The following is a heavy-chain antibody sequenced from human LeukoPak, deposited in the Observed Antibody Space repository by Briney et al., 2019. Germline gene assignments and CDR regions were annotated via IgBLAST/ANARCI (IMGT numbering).Heavy chain of an antibody. CDR1: GGSISTYY. CDR2: IYYSGST. CDR3: ARVTRGYNYGSDY. Sequence: SETLSLTCTVSGGSISTYYWSWIRQPPGKGLEWIGYIYYSGSTNYSPSHKSRVTISVDTSKNQFSLKLSSVTAADTALYYCARVTRGYNYGSDYWGQGTLVTVSS. V-gene: IGHV4-59*01. J-gene: IGHJ4*02. D-gene: IGHD5-18*01.